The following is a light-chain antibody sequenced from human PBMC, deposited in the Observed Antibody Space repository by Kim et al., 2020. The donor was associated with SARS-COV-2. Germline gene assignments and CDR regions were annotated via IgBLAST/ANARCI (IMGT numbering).Light chain of an antibody. V-gene: IGLV3-19*01. CDR3: KSRDSSGNYLM. CDR2: GKN. J-gene: IGLJ3*02. Sequence: ALGQTVRITCQGDSLRRYYASWYQQKPGQAPVLVIYGKNNRPSGIPDRFSGSSSGNTASLTITGAQAEDEADYYCKSRDSSGNYLMFGGGTKVTVL. CDR1: SLRRYY.